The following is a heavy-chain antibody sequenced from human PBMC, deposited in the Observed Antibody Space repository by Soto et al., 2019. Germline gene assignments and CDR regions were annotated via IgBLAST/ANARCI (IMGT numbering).Heavy chain of an antibody. Sequence: QVQLQESGPGLVKPSQTLSLTCTVSGGSISSGGYYGSWIRQHPGKGLEWIGYIYSSGRTYCNPSLKRRGTISVDTSKNQFSLKLSSVTAADTAVYYCARDFPYGDYVGWFDPWGQGTLVTVSS. CDR3: ARDFPYGDYVGWFDP. D-gene: IGHD4-17*01. CDR2: IYSSGRT. CDR1: GGSISSGGYY. V-gene: IGHV4-31*03. J-gene: IGHJ5*02.